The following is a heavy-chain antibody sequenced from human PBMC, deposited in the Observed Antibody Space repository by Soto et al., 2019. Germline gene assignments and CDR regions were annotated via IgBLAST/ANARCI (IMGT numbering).Heavy chain of an antibody. CDR3: ARDRSIAVAGSHALDI. J-gene: IGHJ3*02. CDR2: ISAYNGNT. V-gene: IGHV1-18*04. Sequence: ASVKVSCKASGYTFTSYGISWVRQAPGQGLEWMGWISAYNGNTNYAQRLQGRVTMTTDTSTSTAYMELRSLRSDDTAVYYCARDRSIAVAGSHALDIWGQGTMVTVSS. D-gene: IGHD6-19*01. CDR1: GYTFTSYG.